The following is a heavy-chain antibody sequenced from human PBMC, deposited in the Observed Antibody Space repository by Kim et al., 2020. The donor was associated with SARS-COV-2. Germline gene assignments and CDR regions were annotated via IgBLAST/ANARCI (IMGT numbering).Heavy chain of an antibody. CDR3: ARRRGSGSYSIDY. Sequence: PSLKGRVTISVDTAKNQFALKLSSVTAADTAVYYCARRRGSGSYSIDYWGQGTLVTVSS. J-gene: IGHJ4*02. V-gene: IGHV4-34*01. D-gene: IGHD3-10*01.